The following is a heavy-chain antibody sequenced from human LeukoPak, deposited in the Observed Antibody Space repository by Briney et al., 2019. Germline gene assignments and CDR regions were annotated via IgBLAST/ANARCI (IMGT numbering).Heavy chain of an antibody. D-gene: IGHD1-1*01. CDR3: TRAAQLERRHAAFDI. Sequence: GGSLRLSCAASGFTFSSYAMHWVRQAPGKGLEWVAVISDNGSYKYYADSVKGRFTISRDNSQNTLYLQMNSLRAEDTAVYYCTRAAQLERRHAAFDIWGQGTMVTVSS. J-gene: IGHJ3*02. CDR1: GFTFSSYA. CDR2: ISDNGSYK. V-gene: IGHV3-30*04.